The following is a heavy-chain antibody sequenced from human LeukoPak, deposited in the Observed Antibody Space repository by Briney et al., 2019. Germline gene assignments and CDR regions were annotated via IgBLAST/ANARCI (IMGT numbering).Heavy chain of an antibody. CDR2: INHSGST. CDR3: ALLEMDTAMGPRGMDV. D-gene: IGHD5-18*01. V-gene: IGHV4-34*01. Sequence: DPSETLSLTCAVYGGSFSGYYWSWLRQPPGKGLEWIGEINHSGSTNYNPSLKSRVTISVDTSKNQFSLKLSSVTAADTAVYYCALLEMDTAMGPRGMDVWGKGTTVTVSS. J-gene: IGHJ6*04. CDR1: GGSFSGYY.